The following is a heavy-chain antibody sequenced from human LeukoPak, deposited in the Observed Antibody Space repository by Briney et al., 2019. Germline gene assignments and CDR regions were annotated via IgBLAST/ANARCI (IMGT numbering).Heavy chain of an antibody. J-gene: IGHJ4*02. CDR2: INSDGSWT. Sequence: GGSLRLSCAASGFTFSSYAMSWVRQAPGKGLVWVSHINSDGSWTSYADSVKGRFTISKDNAKNTVYLQLNSLRAEDTAVYYCVSFYETYWGRGTLVTVSS. CDR3: VSFYETY. D-gene: IGHD2/OR15-2a*01. V-gene: IGHV3-74*01. CDR1: GFTFSSYA.